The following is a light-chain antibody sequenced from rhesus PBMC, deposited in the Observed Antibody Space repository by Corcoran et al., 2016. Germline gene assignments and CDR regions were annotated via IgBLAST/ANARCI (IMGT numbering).Light chain of an antibody. CDR1: QSVSSY. J-gene: IGKJ1*01. CDR2: GAS. CDR3: QQYSNWPRT. Sequence: EIVMTQSPATLSLSPGERATLSCRASQSVSSYVAWYQQTPEQAPRLLLYGASSRATGIPDRFSGSGSGTDFTLTISSLEPEDFAVYYCQQYSNWPRTFGQGTKVEIK. V-gene: IGKV3S9*01.